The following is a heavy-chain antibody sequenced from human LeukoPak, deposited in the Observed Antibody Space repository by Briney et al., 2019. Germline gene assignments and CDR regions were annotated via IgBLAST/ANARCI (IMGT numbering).Heavy chain of an antibody. D-gene: IGHD3-10*01. CDR2: ISGSGGST. Sequence: PGGSLRLSCAASGFTFSSNAMSWVRQAPGKGLEWVSAISGSGGSTYYADSVKGRFTISRDNSKNTLYLQMNSLRAEDTAVYYCAKDPDREYYYYYYGMDVWGQGSTVTVSS. CDR1: GFTFSSNA. V-gene: IGHV3-23*01. J-gene: IGHJ6*02. CDR3: AKDPDREYYYYYYGMDV.